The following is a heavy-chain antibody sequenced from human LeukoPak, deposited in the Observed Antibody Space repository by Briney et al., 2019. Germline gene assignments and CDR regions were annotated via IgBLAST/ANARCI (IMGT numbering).Heavy chain of an antibody. V-gene: IGHV3-7*01. J-gene: IGHJ4*02. D-gene: IGHD1-26*01. CDR2: IKQDGSEK. CDR1: GFTFSGYW. CDR3: VRDGIVGVTAFDY. Sequence: SGGSLRLACAASGFTFSGYWMTWVRQAPGKGLEWVAIIKQDGSEKYSVDSVKGRFTISRDNAKNSLYLQMNSLRADDTAVYYCVRDGIVGVTAFDYWGQGTLVTVSS.